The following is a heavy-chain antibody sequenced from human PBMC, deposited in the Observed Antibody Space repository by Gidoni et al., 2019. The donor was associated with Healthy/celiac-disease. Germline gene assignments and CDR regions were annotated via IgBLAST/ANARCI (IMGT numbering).Heavy chain of an antibody. CDR2: SIPIFGKA. V-gene: IGHV1-69*06. D-gene: IGHD2-2*01. Sequence: QVQLVQSGAEVKKPGSSVKVSCKASGATFSSYAISWVRQAPGQGLEWMGGSIPIFGKANYAQKFQGRVTITADKSTSTAYMELSSLRSEDTAVYYCARGKGSTSFLFIDYWGQGTLVTVSS. J-gene: IGHJ4*02. CDR1: GATFSSYA. CDR3: ARGKGSTSFLFIDY.